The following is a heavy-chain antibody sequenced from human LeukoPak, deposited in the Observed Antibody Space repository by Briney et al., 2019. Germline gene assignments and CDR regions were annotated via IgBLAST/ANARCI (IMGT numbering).Heavy chain of an antibody. CDR1: GYTFTDYS. CDR2: IDPKSGDT. Sequence: ASVKVSCKASGYTFTDYSVHWVRQAPGQGLEWMGWIDPKSGDTKYAQRFLGRVTMTRDTSISTAYMEVTRLRSDDTAVCFCARAGTGWSYDALDIWGQGTMVIVSS. CDR3: ARAGTGWSYDALDI. V-gene: IGHV1-2*02. J-gene: IGHJ3*02. D-gene: IGHD6-19*01.